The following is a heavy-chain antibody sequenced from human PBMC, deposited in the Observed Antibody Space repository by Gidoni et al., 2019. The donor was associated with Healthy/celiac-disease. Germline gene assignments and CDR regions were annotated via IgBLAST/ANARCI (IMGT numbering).Heavy chain of an antibody. CDR2: INHSGST. CDR1: GGSFSGYY. D-gene: IGHD3-9*01. J-gene: IGHJ4*02. V-gene: IGHV4-34*01. Sequence: QVQLQQWGAGLLKPSETLSLTCAVYGGSFSGYYWSWIRQPPGKGLEWIGEINHSGSTNYNPSLKGRVTISVDTSKNQFSLKLSSVTAADTAVYYCARGRGKRYFDWLPLDYWGQGTLVTVSS. CDR3: ARGRGKRYFDWLPLDY.